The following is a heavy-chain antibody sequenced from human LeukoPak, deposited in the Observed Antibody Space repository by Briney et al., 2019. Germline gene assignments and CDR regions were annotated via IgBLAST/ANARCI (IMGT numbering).Heavy chain of an antibody. Sequence: GTLSLTCAVSGGSIMTTNWWSWVRQAPGKGLEWASVTYSGGSTYYADSVKGRFTISRDNSNNTLYLQMNSLRVEDTAVYYCARDLNYYGSSGSLDYWGQGTLVTVSS. D-gene: IGHD3-22*01. CDR1: GGSIMTTNW. V-gene: IGHV3-53*01. J-gene: IGHJ4*02. CDR2: TYSGGST. CDR3: ARDLNYYGSSGSLDY.